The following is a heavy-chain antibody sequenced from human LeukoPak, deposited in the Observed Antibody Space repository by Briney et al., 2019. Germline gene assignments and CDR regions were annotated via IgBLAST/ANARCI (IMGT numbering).Heavy chain of an antibody. CDR1: GYTFTSYD. CDR2: MNPNSGNT. J-gene: IGHJ4*02. D-gene: IGHD1-26*01. CDR3: ARGQDGSYYGYFDY. V-gene: IGHV1-8*03. Sequence: ASVKVSCKASGYTFTSYDINWVRQATGQGLKWMGWMNPNSGNTGYAQKFQGRVTITRNTSISTAYMELSSLRSEDTAVYYCARGQDGSYYGYFDYWGQGTLVTVSS.